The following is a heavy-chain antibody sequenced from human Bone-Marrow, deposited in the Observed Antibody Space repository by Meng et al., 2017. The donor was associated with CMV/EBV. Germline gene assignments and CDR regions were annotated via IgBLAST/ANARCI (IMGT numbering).Heavy chain of an antibody. CDR1: GFIFSNYN. Sequence: GGSLRLSCAASGFIFSNYNMNWVRQAPGKGLEWVSSISTRSSYIYYADSVKGRFTISRDNAKNTLYLQMNSLRAEDTAVYYCARAQYSSSILMDVWGQGNTVTVYS. CDR3: ARAQYSSSILMDV. V-gene: IGHV3-21*01. D-gene: IGHD6-6*01. CDR2: ISTRSSYI. J-gene: IGHJ6*02.